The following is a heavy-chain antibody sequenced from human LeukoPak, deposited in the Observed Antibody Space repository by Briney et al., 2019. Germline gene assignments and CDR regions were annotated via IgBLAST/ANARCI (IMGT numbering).Heavy chain of an antibody. CDR1: GFTFSSYG. Sequence: GGSLRLSCAASGFTFSSYGMHWVRQARGKGLEWVAYIRYDGSNKYYADSVKGRFTISRDNSKNTLYLQMNSLRAEDTAVNYCAKREKSIAAAGPHAAFDIWGQGTMFTVSS. V-gene: IGHV3-30*02. J-gene: IGHJ3*02. D-gene: IGHD6-13*01. CDR2: IRYDGSNK. CDR3: AKREKSIAAAGPHAAFDI.